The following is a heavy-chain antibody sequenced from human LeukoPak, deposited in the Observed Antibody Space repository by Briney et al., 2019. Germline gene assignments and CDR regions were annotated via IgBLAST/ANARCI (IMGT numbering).Heavy chain of an antibody. J-gene: IGHJ4*02. CDR1: GGSISSSSYY. Sequence: SETLSLTCTVSGGSISSSSYYWGWIRRPPGKGLEWIGSIYYSGSTYYNPSLKSRVTISVDTSKNQFSLKLSSVTAADTAVYYCARHVYDSSGYYYVGSFDYWGQGTLVTASS. D-gene: IGHD3-22*01. V-gene: IGHV4-39*01. CDR3: ARHVYDSSGYYYVGSFDY. CDR2: IYYSGST.